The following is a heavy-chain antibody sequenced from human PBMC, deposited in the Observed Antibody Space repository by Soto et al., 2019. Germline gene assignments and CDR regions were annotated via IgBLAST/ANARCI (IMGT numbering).Heavy chain of an antibody. CDR2: ISASGRAT. J-gene: IGHJ4*02. CDR1: GFRFSDFA. CDR3: SKDLRPGDLVF. Sequence: EVQLLVSGGGLVQPGGSLRLSCAVSGFRFSDFAISWVRQAPGKSLEWVSTISASGRATYYADSVKGRFTISRDNSQNMLFLHMDNLRGEDSALCYCSKDLRPGDLVFWGQGTLVTVSS. V-gene: IGHV3-23*01. D-gene: IGHD1-1*01.